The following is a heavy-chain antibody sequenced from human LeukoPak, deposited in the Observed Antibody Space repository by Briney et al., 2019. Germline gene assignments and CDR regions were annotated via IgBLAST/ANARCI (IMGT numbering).Heavy chain of an antibody. CDR2: ISGSGGST. J-gene: IGHJ4*02. CDR3: AKDPLWFGELLDY. Sequence: GGSLRLSCAASGFTFSSYAMSWVRHAPGKGLEWVSAISGSGGSTYYADSVKGRFTISRDNSKNTLYLQMNSLRAEDTAVYYCAKDPLWFGELLDYWGQGTLVTVSS. D-gene: IGHD3-10*01. CDR1: GFTFSSYA. V-gene: IGHV3-23*01.